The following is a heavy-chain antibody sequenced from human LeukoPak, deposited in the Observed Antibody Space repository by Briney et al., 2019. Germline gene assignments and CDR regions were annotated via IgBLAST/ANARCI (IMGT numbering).Heavy chain of an antibody. D-gene: IGHD6-13*01. CDR2: ISGSGGST. Sequence: GGSLRLSYAASGFTFSSYAMSWVRQAPGKGLEWVSAISGSGGSTYYADSVKGRFTISRDNSKNTLYLQMNSLRAEDTAVYYCAKDRRGYSSSWYGYFDYWGQGTLVTVSS. CDR3: AKDRRGYSSSWYGYFDY. V-gene: IGHV3-23*01. J-gene: IGHJ4*02. CDR1: GFTFSSYA.